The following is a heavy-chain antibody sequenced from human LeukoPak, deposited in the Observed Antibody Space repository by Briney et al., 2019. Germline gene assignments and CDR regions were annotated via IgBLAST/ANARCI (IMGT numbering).Heavy chain of an antibody. Sequence: ASVKVSCKASGGTFSSYAISWVRQAPGQGLEWMGGIIPIFGTANYAQKFQGRVTITADKSTSTAYMELSSLRSEDTAVYYCARGNYDFWSDTYYMDVWGKGTTVTVSS. CDR2: IIPIFGTA. J-gene: IGHJ6*03. CDR3: ARGNYDFWSDTYYMDV. V-gene: IGHV1-69*06. D-gene: IGHD3-3*01. CDR1: GGTFSSYA.